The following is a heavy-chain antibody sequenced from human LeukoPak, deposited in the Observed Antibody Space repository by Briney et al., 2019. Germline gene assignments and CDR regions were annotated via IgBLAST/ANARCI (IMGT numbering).Heavy chain of an antibody. J-gene: IGHJ6*02. CDR2: IYSGGST. V-gene: IGHV3-53*01. CDR1: GFTVSSNY. Sequence: GGSLRLSCAASGFTVSSNYMSWVRQAPGKGREWVSVIYSGGSTYYADSVKGRFTISRDNSKNTLYLQMNSLRAEDTAVYYCARDLFGVTTTYYYYGMDVWGQGTTVTVSS. CDR3: ARDLFGVTTTYYYYGMDV. D-gene: IGHD4-17*01.